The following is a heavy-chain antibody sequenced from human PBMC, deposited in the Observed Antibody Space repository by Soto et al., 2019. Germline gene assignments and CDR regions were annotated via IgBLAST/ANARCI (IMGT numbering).Heavy chain of an antibody. V-gene: IGHV1-46*01. CDR1: GYTFTNYY. D-gene: IGHD5-18*01. Sequence: QVQLVQSGAEVKKPGASVKVSCKASGYTFTNYYMHWVRQAPGQGLEWMGIINPSGGSTSYAQKFQGRVTMTRDTSTTTVYMDLSSLRSEDSAVYYCARDRFPLGHSYGCGGYWGQGTLVTVSS. CDR3: ARDRFPLGHSYGCGGY. CDR2: INPSGGST. J-gene: IGHJ4*02.